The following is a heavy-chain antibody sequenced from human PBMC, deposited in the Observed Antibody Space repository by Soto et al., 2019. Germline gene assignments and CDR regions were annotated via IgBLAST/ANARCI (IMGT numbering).Heavy chain of an antibody. J-gene: IGHJ5*02. Sequence: GGSLRLSCAASGFTFSSYSMNWVRQAPGKGLEWVSYISSSSSTIYYADSVKGRFTISRDNAKNSLYLQMNSLRDEDTAVYYCAREDCERGLNCFDPWGQGTLVTVSS. V-gene: IGHV3-48*02. D-gene: IGHD2-21*02. CDR2: ISSSSSTI. CDR1: GFTFSSYS. CDR3: AREDCERGLNCFDP.